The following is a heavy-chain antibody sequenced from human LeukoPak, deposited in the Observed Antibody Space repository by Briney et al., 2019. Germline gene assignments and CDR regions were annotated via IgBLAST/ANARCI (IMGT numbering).Heavy chain of an antibody. CDR1: GLTFTTYT. CDR2: ISFDGAYK. D-gene: IGHD2-15*01. Sequence: GGSLRLSCAASGLTFTTYTMHWVRQAPNKGLEWVAVISFDGAYKFYADSVKGRFTISRDSSRNTLYLQMSSLRAEDTAVYYCAAEFCGGGRCYTGHSGHDYWGQGALVTVSS. J-gene: IGHJ4*02. V-gene: IGHV3-30-3*01. CDR3: AAEFCGGGRCYTGHSGHDY.